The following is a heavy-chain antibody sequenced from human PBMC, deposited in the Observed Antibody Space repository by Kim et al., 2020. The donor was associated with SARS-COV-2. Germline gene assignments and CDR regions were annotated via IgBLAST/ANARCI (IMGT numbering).Heavy chain of an antibody. CDR1: GYSFTSYW. CDR3: ASLGYCSSTSCYANGAFDI. J-gene: IGHJ3*02. V-gene: IGHV5-51*01. CDR2: IYPGDSDT. Sequence: GESLKISCKGSGYSFTSYWIGWVRQMPGKGLEWMGIIYPGDSDTRYSPSFQGQVTISADKSISTAYLQWSSLKASDTAMYYCASLGYCSSTSCYANGAFDIWGQGTMVTVSS. D-gene: IGHD2-2*01.